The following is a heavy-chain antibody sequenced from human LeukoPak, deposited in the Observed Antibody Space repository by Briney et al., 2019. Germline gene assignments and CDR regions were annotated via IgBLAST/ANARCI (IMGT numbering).Heavy chain of an antibody. V-gene: IGHV4-59*01. D-gene: IGHD3-10*01. CDR3: AAGGYYGSGAFHI. CDR2: ISYSGAT. J-gene: IGHJ3*02. CDR1: GGSINSYY. Sequence: PSQTLSLTCTVSGGSINSYYWTWIRQPPGNGLEWIGYISYSGATSYHPSLKSRVTISEDTSKNQFYLRLSSMTAADTAIYYCAAGGYYGSGAFHIWGLGTMVTVSS.